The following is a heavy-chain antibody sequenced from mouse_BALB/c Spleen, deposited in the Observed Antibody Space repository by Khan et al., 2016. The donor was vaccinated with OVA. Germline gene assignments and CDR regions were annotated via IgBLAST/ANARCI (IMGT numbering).Heavy chain of an antibody. CDR1: GYSITSNYA. J-gene: IGHJ4*01. CDR3: ARGNYYGYAMDY. V-gene: IGHV3-2*02. Sequence: EVQLVASGPGLVKPSQSLSLTCTVTGYSITSNYAWNWIRQFPGNKLEWMGYISYSGSTSYNPSLKSRISITRDTSKNQFFLQLNSVTTEDTATYYCARGNYYGYAMDYWGQGTSVTVSS. D-gene: IGHD1-1*01. CDR2: ISYSGST.